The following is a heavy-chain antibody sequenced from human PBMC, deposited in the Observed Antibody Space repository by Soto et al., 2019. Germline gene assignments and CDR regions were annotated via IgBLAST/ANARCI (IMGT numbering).Heavy chain of an antibody. D-gene: IGHD5-18*01. Sequence: GASVKVSCKVSGYTLTELSMHWVRQAPGKGLEWMGGFDPEDGETIYAQKFQGRVTMTEDTSTDTAYMELSSLRSEDTAVYYCATSQPMVTPTYYYYYGMDVWGQGTTVTVSS. V-gene: IGHV1-24*01. CDR2: FDPEDGET. CDR3: ATSQPMVTPTYYYYYGMDV. CDR1: GYTLTELS. J-gene: IGHJ6*02.